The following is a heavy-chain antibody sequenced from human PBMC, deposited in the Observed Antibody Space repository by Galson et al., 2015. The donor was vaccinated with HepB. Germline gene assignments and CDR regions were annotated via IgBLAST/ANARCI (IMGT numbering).Heavy chain of an antibody. D-gene: IGHD3-9*01. CDR2: ISSSSSYT. Sequence: SLRLSCAASGFTFSDYYMSWIRQAPGKGLEWVSYISSSSSYTNYADSVKGRFTISRDNAKNSLYLQMNSLRAEDTAVYYCARVAPQLLRDYDILTGRDIDYGMDVWGQGTTVTVSS. CDR3: ARVAPQLLRDYDILTGRDIDYGMDV. V-gene: IGHV3-11*06. CDR1: GFTFSDYY. J-gene: IGHJ6*02.